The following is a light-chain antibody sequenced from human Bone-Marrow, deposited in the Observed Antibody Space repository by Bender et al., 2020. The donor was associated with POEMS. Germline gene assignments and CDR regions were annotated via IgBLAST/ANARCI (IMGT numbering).Light chain of an antibody. CDR3: SSYAGSGSFL. J-gene: IGLJ2*01. Sequence: QSALTQPASVSGSPGQSITISCTGTSSDVGSYNLVSWYQQHPGKAPKLMIYEGSKRPSGISNRFSGSKSGNTASLTIAELQPEDEADYYCSSYAGSGSFLFGGGTEVTVL. CDR1: SSDVGSYNL. CDR2: EGS. V-gene: IGLV2-23*03.